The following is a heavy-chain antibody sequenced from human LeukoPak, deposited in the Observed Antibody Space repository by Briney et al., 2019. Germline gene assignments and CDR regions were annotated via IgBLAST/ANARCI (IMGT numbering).Heavy chain of an antibody. V-gene: IGHV3-30*18. J-gene: IGHJ2*01. D-gene: IGHD4-17*01. CDR1: GFTFSSYG. CDR3: AKDADYGDYEVHWYFDL. CDR2: IAYDGSNK. Sequence: PGGSLRLSCAASGFTFSSYGMHWVRQAPGKGLEWVAVIAYDGSNKYYADSVKGRFTISRDNSKNTLYLQMNSLRAEDTAVYYCAKDADYGDYEVHWYFDLWGRGTLVTVSS.